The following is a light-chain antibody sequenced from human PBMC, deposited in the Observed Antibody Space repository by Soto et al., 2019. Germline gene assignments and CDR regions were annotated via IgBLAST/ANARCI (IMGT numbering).Light chain of an antibody. V-gene: IGKV1-5*03. CDR3: HQRQSWPRT. J-gene: IGKJ1*01. CDR2: KAS. Sequence: DIQLTQSPSTLSGSVGDRVTITCRASQTISSWLAWYQQKPGKAPKILIYKASTLKSGVPSRFSASGSGTDFTLTISEVQPEDFALYYCHQRQSWPRTFGQGTKVDIK. CDR1: QTISSW.